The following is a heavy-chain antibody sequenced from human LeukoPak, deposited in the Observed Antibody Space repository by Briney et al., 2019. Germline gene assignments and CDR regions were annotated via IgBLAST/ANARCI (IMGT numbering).Heavy chain of an antibody. CDR2: IRGSGDNT. CDR3: AARPPIVVGGPFDY. D-gene: IGHD3-22*01. Sequence: GGSVRLPCAASGITFNSSAMRWARHAPGKGLEWLSPIRGSGDNTYYADSVKVRFTVHRDSSNNTLSLQMNSLTAEDTAVGYCAARPPIVVGGPFDYWGQGTLDTVSS. V-gene: IGHV3-23*01. J-gene: IGHJ4*02. CDR1: GITFNSSA.